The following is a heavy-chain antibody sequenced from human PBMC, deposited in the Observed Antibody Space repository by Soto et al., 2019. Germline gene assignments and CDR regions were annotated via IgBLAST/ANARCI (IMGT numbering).Heavy chain of an antibody. D-gene: IGHD1-1*01. CDR1: GGSISSGGYS. J-gene: IGHJ5*02. Sequence: QLHLQESGSGLVRPSQTLSLTCVVSGGSISSGGYSWNWIRQPPGKGLEWIGYIYHSGSTLYHPSLKRRVTIAGDKSKIQFSLKPTSVTAADTAVYYCARDQLEGNWFDPWGQGTLVSVSS. V-gene: IGHV4-30-2*01. CDR3: ARDQLEGNWFDP. CDR2: IYHSGST.